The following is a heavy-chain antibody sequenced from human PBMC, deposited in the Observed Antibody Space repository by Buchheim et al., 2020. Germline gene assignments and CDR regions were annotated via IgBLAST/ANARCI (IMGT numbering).Heavy chain of an antibody. J-gene: IGHJ6*02. CDR3: ARDYGGYPSYYYGMDV. Sequence: EVQLVESGGGLVQPGGSLRLSCAASGFTFSSYWMSWVRQAPGKGLEWVANIKQDGSEKYYVDSVKGRFTISRDNAKNSLYLQMNSLRAEDTAVYYCARDYGGYPSYYYGMDVWGQGTT. V-gene: IGHV3-7*01. CDR1: GFTFSSYW. D-gene: IGHD5-12*01. CDR2: IKQDGSEK.